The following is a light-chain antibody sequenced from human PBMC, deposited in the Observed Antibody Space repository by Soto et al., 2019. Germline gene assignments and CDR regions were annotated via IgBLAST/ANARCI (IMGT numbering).Light chain of an antibody. J-gene: IGKJ3*01. V-gene: IGKV3-11*01. CDR1: QSVSYY. CDR2: DAS. Sequence: EIVLTQSPATLSLSPGERATLSCRASQSVSYYLAWYQQKPGQAPRLLIYDASNRATGIPTRFSGSGSGTDFTLTISSLEPEDFAVYYCQQRSNWPPRFTYGHGTKVDIK. CDR3: QQRSNWPPRFT.